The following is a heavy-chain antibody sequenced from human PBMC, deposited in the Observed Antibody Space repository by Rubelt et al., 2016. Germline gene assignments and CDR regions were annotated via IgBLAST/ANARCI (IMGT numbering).Heavy chain of an antibody. D-gene: IGHD5-24*01. CDR2: INPSGCST. V-gene: IGHV1-46*01. Sequence: QVQLVQSGAEVKKPGASVKVSCKASGYTFTSYYMHWVRQAPGQGLEWMGIINPSGCSTSYAQKFQGRVTMTRDTSTSTAYMELRSLRSDDTAVYYCARRDGYNWDDAFDIWGQGTMVTVSS. CDR3: ARRDGYNWDDAFDI. CDR1: GYTFTSYY. J-gene: IGHJ3*02.